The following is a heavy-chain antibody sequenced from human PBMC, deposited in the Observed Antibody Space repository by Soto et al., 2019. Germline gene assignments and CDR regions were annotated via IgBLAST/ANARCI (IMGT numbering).Heavy chain of an antibody. CDR3: ARDDVLCDGGRCYGVPLDL. J-gene: IGHJ6*04. CDR2: IQNVGPT. CDR1: GFTVSSKY. D-gene: IGHD2-15*01. Sequence: EVQLVESGGGLVQPGGSLRLSCAASGFTVSSKYMSWVRQAPGKGLEWVSLIQNVGPTYYADSVKGRFTISRDTSENTVHLQMDSLRAEDTAVYYCARDDVLCDGGRCYGVPLDLWGKGTTVTVSS. V-gene: IGHV3-66*01.